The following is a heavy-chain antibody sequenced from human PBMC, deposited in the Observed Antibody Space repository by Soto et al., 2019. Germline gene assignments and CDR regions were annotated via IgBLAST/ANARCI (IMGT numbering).Heavy chain of an antibody. CDR1: GYTFTSYG. CDR2: ISAYNGNT. CDR3: ARSSGWSDAFDI. J-gene: IGHJ3*02. D-gene: IGHD6-19*01. V-gene: IGHV1-18*01. Sequence: GASVKVSCKASGYTFTSYGISWVRQAPGQWLEWMGWISAYNGNTSYAQKVQGRVTMTRDTSMSTAYMELSSLRSEDTAVYYCARSSGWSDAFDIWGQGTMVTISS.